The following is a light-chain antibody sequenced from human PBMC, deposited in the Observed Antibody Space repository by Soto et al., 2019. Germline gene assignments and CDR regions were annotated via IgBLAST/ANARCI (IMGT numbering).Light chain of an antibody. J-gene: IGKJ1*01. CDR1: QSISTW. Sequence: DIQMTQSPSTLSASVGDRVTITCRASQSISTWLAWYQQKPGKAPNLLIYKASTLESRVPSRFSGSGSGTEFTLPISSLQPDDFATSYCQQYNAYSWTFGQGTKVELK. CDR2: KAS. V-gene: IGKV1-5*03. CDR3: QQYNAYSWT.